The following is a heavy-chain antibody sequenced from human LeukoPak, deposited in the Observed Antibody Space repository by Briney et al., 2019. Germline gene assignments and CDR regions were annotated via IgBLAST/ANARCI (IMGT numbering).Heavy chain of an antibody. CDR1: GGSISSSYY. V-gene: IGHV4-39*01. J-gene: IGHJ4*02. D-gene: IGHD3-10*01. CDR2: IYHSGST. CDR3: ARQDGSGRYYKMRLDY. Sequence: SETLSLTCTVSGGSISSSYYWGWIRQPPGKGLEWIGYIYHSGSTYYNPSLKSRVTISVDTSKNQFSLKLSSVTAADTAVYYCARQDGSGRYYKMRLDYWGQGTLVTVSS.